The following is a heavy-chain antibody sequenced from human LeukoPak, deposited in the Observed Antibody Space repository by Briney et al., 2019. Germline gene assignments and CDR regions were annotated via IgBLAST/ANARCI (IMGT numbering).Heavy chain of an antibody. V-gene: IGHV3-23*01. CDR1: GFTFSNSA. Sequence: PGGSLRLSCEASGFTFSNSAMSWVRQAPGKGLECVSGISASGHYTYNADSAKGRFTISRDNSKNTLYLQMNSLRAEDTALYYCAKDGSWGDYYFYFYIDVWGKGTTVTVS. D-gene: IGHD3-16*01. J-gene: IGHJ6*03. CDR2: ISASGHYT. CDR3: AKDGSWGDYYFYFYIDV.